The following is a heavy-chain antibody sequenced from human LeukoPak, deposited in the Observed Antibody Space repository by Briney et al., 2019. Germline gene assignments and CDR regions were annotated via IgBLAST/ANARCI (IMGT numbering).Heavy chain of an antibody. D-gene: IGHD6-19*01. Sequence: TSETLSLTCTVSGYSISSGYYWGWIRQPPGKGLEWIGSMYHSGSTYYNPSLKSRLTISVDTSKNQFSLKLKSVTAADTAVYYCARVLAVAATGFDYWGQGTLVTVSS. CDR2: MYHSGST. CDR1: GYSISSGYY. V-gene: IGHV4-38-2*02. CDR3: ARVLAVAATGFDY. J-gene: IGHJ4*02.